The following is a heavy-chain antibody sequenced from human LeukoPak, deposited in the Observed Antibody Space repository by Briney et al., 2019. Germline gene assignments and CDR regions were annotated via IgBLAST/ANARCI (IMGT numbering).Heavy chain of an antibody. Sequence: GASVKVSCKASGYTFTNHSINWVRQAPGQGLEYMGWIDTNTGNPTYAQAFTGRIVFSLDISVSTAYLDIRSLKAEDTAVYFCARRSMVQHLDVWGKGTTVIVSS. CDR1: GYTFTNHS. J-gene: IGHJ6*04. V-gene: IGHV7-4-1*02. D-gene: IGHD3-10*01. CDR3: ARRSMVQHLDV. CDR2: IDTNTGNP.